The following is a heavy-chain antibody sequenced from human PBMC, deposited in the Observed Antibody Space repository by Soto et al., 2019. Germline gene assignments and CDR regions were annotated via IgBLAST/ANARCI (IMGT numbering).Heavy chain of an antibody. V-gene: IGHV1-69*01. CDR1: GGTFSNFV. CDR2: NIPIFGTA. Sequence: QVQLVQSGAEEKKPGSSVNVSCKASGGTFSNFVISWVRQAPGQGLEWMGGNIPIFGTANYAQKFQGRVTIIADESTGTTYMKLTSLRSEDTAVYYCARAPILVGETTYENYFDYWGQGTLVTVSS. J-gene: IGHJ4*02. CDR3: ARAPILVGETTYENYFDY. D-gene: IGHD2-21*01.